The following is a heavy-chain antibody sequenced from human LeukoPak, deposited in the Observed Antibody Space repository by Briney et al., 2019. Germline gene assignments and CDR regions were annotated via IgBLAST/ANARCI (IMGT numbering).Heavy chain of an antibody. Sequence: GESLKISCKGSGYSFTSYWIGWVRQMPGKGLEWMGIIYPGDSDTRYSPSFQGQVTISADKSISTAYLQWSSLKASDTAMYYCARRAPYYGSGSLFDYWGQGTLVTVSS. CDR2: IYPGDSDT. CDR1: GYSFTSYW. V-gene: IGHV5-51*01. D-gene: IGHD3-10*01. J-gene: IGHJ4*02. CDR3: ARRAPYYGSGSLFDY.